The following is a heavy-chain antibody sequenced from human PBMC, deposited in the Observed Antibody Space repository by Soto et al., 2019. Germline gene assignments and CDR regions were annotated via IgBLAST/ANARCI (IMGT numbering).Heavy chain of an antibody. Sequence: SLKISCQGSVDSFNTCLIAWVRHMRGKGLEWMGITHPGDSETRYSPSFEGQVTISADKSISTAYLQWSSLKASDTAMYYCARQGRDGHNQGYGMDVWGQGTTVTVSS. CDR3: ARQGRDGHNQGYGMDV. CDR1: VDSFNTCL. CDR2: THPGDSET. V-gene: IGHV5-51*01. J-gene: IGHJ6*02.